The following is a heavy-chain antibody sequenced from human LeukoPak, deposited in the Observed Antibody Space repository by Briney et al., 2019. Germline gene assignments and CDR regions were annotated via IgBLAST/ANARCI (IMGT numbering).Heavy chain of an antibody. V-gene: IGHV3-33*01. CDR1: GFTFSSYG. CDR2: IWYDGSNK. D-gene: IGHD1-26*01. J-gene: IGHJ5*02. CDR3: ARGGNSGSYPTPWFDP. Sequence: GGSLRLSCAASGFTFSSYGMHWVRQAPGKGLEWVAVIWYDGSNKYYADSVKGRFTISRDNSKNTLYLQMNSLRAEDTAVYYCARGGNSGSYPTPWFDPWGQGSLVTVSS.